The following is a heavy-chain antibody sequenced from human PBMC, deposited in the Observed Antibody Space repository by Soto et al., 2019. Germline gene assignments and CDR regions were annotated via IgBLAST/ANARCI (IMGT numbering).Heavy chain of an antibody. CDR2: INHSGST. V-gene: IGHV4-34*01. CDR1: CGSFSGYY. CDR3: AREEVPQWFTRGYYGMDV. D-gene: IGHD2-2*01. Sequence: PSETLSLTCAVHCGSFSGYYWTWIRQPPGKGLEWIGDINHSGSTNYNSSLKSRVTISVDTSKNQLSLKLRSVTAADTAVYYCAREEVPQWFTRGYYGMDVWGQGTTVTVSS. J-gene: IGHJ6*02.